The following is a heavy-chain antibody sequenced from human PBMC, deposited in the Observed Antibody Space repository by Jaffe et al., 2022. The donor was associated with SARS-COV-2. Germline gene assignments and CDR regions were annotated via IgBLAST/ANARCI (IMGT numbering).Heavy chain of an antibody. J-gene: IGHJ4*02. CDR3: ANGGSWSVDFDY. Sequence: EVQLLESGGGLVQPGGSLRLSCAASGFTFSSYAMSWVRQAPGKGLEWVSAISGSGGSTYYADSVKGRFTISRDNSKNTLYLQMNSLRAEDTAVYYCANGGSWSVDFDYWGQGTLVTVSS. CDR1: GFTFSSYA. CDR2: ISGSGGST. V-gene: IGHV3-23*01. D-gene: IGHD6-13*01.